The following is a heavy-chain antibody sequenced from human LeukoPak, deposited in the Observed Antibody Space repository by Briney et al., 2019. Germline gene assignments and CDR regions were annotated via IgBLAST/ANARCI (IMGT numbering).Heavy chain of an antibody. J-gene: IGHJ1*01. CDR2: ISNTGGST. D-gene: IGHD2-15*01. Sequence: GGSLRLSCVASRFQFSSYAMSWVRQAPGKGLEWVSAISNTGGSTYYADSVKGRFTIPRDKSKNTLSLQMNSLRAEDTAVYYCAQQVGYCSSGSCYFTYWGQGTLVTVSS. CDR3: AQQVGYCSSGSCYFTY. CDR1: RFQFSSYA. V-gene: IGHV3-23*01.